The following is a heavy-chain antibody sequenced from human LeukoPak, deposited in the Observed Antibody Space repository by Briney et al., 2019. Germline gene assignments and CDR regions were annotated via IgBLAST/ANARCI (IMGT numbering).Heavy chain of an antibody. D-gene: IGHD3-22*01. CDR3: ARALYYDSSGYYSSSYYYFQH. Sequence: EASVKVSCKASGYTFTSYYLHWVRQAPGQGLEWVGWINPNSGGTNYAQKFQGRVTMTRDTSISTAYMELSRLRSDDTAEYYRARALYYDSSGYYSSSYYYFQHWGQGTLVTVSS. J-gene: IGHJ1*01. CDR1: GYTFTSYY. CDR2: INPNSGGT. V-gene: IGHV1-2*02.